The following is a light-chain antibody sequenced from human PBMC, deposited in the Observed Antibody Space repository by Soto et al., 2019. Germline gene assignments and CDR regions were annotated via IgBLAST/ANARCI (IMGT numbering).Light chain of an antibody. Sequence: EIVLTQSPGTLSLSPGERATLSCRPSQSVSSYFAWYRQKPGQAPRLLIYDASNRATGIPARFSGGGSGTEFTLSISSLQSGDFAVYYGQQYNNWPPITFGQGTRLEIK. CDR3: QQYNNWPPIT. CDR2: DAS. CDR1: QSVSSY. V-gene: IGKV3D-15*01. J-gene: IGKJ5*01.